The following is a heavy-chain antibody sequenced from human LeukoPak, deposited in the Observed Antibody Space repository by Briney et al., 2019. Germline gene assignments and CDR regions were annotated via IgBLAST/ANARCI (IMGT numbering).Heavy chain of an antibody. D-gene: IGHD3-3*01. CDR2: ISSSSSYI. V-gene: IGHV3-21*01. J-gene: IGHJ4*02. Sequence: GGSLRPSCAAPGFTFSSYSMNWVRQAPGKGLEWVSSISSSSSYIYHADSVKGRFTISRDNAKNSLYLQMNSLRAEDTAVYYCARVRCSGYYNDYWGQGTLVTVSS. CDR1: GFTFSSYS. CDR3: ARVRCSGYYNDY.